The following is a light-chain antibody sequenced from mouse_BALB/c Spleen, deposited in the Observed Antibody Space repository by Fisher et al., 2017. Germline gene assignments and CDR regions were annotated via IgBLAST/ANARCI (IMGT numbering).Light chain of an antibody. V-gene: IGKV4-57-1*01. J-gene: IGKJ2*01. CDR3: QQYHSYPYT. Sequence: DIVLTQSPAIMSASPGEKVTMTCRASSSVSSSYLHWYQQKSGASPKLWIYSTSNLASGVPARFSGSGSGTSYSLTISRVEAEDAATYYCQQYHSYPYTFGGGTKLEIK. CDR2: STS. CDR1: SSVSSSY.